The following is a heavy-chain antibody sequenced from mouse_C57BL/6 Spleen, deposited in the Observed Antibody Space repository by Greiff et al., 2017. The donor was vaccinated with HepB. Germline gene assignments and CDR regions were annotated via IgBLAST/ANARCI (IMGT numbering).Heavy chain of an antibody. CDR1: GFTFSDYG. Sequence: EVQLVESGGGLVKPGGSLKLSCAASGFTFSDYGMHWVRQAPEKGLEWVAYISSGSSTIYYADTVKGRFTISRDIAKNNLFLQMTSLRSEDTAMYYCAMGIYGPWFAYWGQGTLVTVSA. V-gene: IGHV5-17*01. D-gene: IGHD1-1*02. CDR2: ISSGSSTI. J-gene: IGHJ3*01. CDR3: AMGIYGPWFAY.